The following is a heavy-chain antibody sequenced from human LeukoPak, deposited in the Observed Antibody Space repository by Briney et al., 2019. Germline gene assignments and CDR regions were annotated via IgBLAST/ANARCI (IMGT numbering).Heavy chain of an antibody. V-gene: IGHV5-51*01. CDR2: IYPRDSDT. D-gene: IGHD3-16*01. Sequence: GESLKISCEASGYTFTHQWIGWVRQMPGTGLEWVGIIYPRDSDTIYSPSFQGHVTISADTSINTAYLEWRSLEASDTAMYYCARHSDVVGAIWGQGTQVTVSS. J-gene: IGHJ4*02. CDR3: ARHSDVVGAI. CDR1: GYTFTHQW.